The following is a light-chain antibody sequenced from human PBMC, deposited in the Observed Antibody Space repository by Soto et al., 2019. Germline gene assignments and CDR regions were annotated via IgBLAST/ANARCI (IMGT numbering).Light chain of an antibody. CDR2: EDN. Sequence: NFMLTQPHSVSESLGMTVTISCTGSSGTIASTYVQWYQQRPGSAPTTVIYEDNQRPSGVPDRFSGSVDSSSNSASLTISGLKTEDEADYYCQAYDSSNHGVFGGGTKLTVL. J-gene: IGLJ2*01. CDR3: QAYDSSNHGV. CDR1: SGTIASTY. V-gene: IGLV6-57*02.